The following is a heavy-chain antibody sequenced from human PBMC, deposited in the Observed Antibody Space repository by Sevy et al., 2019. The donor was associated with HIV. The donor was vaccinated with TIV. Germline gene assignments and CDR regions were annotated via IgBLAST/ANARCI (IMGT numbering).Heavy chain of an antibody. Sequence: ASVKVSCKASGGTFSSYAISWVRQAPGQGLEWMGGIIPIFGTANYAQKFQGRVTITADESTSTAYMELSSLRSEDTAVYYCVRDVAAAGTTGAFDIWGQGTMVTVSS. CDR2: IIPIFGTA. D-gene: IGHD6-13*01. CDR1: GGTFSSYA. CDR3: VRDVAAAGTTGAFDI. J-gene: IGHJ3*02. V-gene: IGHV1-69*13.